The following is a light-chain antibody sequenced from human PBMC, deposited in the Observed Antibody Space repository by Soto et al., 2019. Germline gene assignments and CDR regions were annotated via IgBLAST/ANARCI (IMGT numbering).Light chain of an antibody. V-gene: IGKV1-5*03. CDR1: QSISSW. J-gene: IGKJ1*01. CDR2: KAS. CDR3: QQYNSYSLWT. Sequence: DIQMTQSPSTLSASVGDRVTITCRASQSISSWLAWYQLKPGKAPKLLIYKASSLESGVPSRFSGSGSETEFTLTISSLQPDDFATYYCQQYNSYSLWTFGQGTKVEIK.